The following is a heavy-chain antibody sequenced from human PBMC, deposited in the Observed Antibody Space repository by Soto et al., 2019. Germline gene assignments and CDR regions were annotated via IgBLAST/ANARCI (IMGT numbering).Heavy chain of an antibody. Sequence: GGSLRLSCAASGFTFSSYAMSWVRQAPGKGLEWVSAISGSGGSTYYADSVKGRFTISRDNSKNTLYLQMNSLRAEDTAVSYCAKDSLRYDFWSGYYPYYYYYYGMDVWGQGTTVTVSS. CDR2: ISGSGGST. D-gene: IGHD3-3*01. J-gene: IGHJ6*02. CDR1: GFTFSSYA. V-gene: IGHV3-23*01. CDR3: AKDSLRYDFWSGYYPYYYYYYGMDV.